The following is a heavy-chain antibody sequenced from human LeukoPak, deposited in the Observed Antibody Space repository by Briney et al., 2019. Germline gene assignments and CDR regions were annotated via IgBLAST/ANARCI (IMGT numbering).Heavy chain of an antibody. J-gene: IGHJ4*02. CDR3: ARVQGPGWPYYCGSGSSPSYYFDY. V-gene: IGHV3-15*01. D-gene: IGHD3-10*01. Sequence: PGGSLRLSCAASGFTFSDAWMSWVRQAPGKGLEWVGRIKSKTDGATTDYAAPVKGRFTISRDDSKNTLYLQMNSLRAEDTAVYYCARVQGPGWPYYCGSGSSPSYYFDYWGQGTLVTVSS. CDR2: IKSKTDGATT. CDR1: GFTFSDAW.